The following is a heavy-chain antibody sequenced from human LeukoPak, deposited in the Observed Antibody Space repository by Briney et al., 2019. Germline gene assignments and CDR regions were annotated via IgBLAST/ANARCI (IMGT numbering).Heavy chain of an antibody. D-gene: IGHD3-3*01. Sequence: VASVKVSCKASGYTFTSYGISWVRQAPGQGLEWMGWISAYNGNTNYAQKLQGRVTMTTDTSTSTAYMELRSLRSDDMAVYYCARDLPGYYDFWSGSTDAFDIWGQGTMVTVSS. V-gene: IGHV1-18*03. J-gene: IGHJ3*02. CDR1: GYTFTSYG. CDR3: ARDLPGYYDFWSGSTDAFDI. CDR2: ISAYNGNT.